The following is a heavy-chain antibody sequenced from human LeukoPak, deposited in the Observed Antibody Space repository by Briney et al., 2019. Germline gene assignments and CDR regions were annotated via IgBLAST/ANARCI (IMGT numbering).Heavy chain of an antibody. V-gene: IGHV4-61*02. J-gene: IGHJ3*02. Sequence: KPSQALSLTCTVSGGSISSGSYYWSWIRQPAGKGLEWIGRIYTSGSTNYNPSLKSRVTISVDTSKNQFSLKLSSVTAADTAVYYCARDQPQSSSWYRGGAFDIWGQGTMVTVSS. D-gene: IGHD6-13*01. CDR3: ARDQPQSSSWYRGGAFDI. CDR2: IYTSGST. CDR1: GGSISSGSYY.